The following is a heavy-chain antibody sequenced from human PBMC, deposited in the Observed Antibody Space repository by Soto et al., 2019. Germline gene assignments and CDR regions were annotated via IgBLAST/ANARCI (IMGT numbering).Heavy chain of an antibody. CDR1: GFTFSSYA. V-gene: IGHV3-23*01. D-gene: IGHD3-22*01. Sequence: PGGSLRLSCAASGFTFSSYAMSWVRQAPGKGLEWVSAISGSGGSTYYADSVKGRFTISRDNSKNTLYLQMNSLRAEDTAVYYCAKAVGFYYDSSGYHYFDYWGQGTLVTVSS. CDR3: AKAVGFYYDSSGYHYFDY. CDR2: ISGSGGST. J-gene: IGHJ4*02.